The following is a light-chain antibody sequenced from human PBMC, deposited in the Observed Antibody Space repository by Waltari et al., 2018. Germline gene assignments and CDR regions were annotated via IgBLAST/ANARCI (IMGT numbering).Light chain of an antibody. V-gene: IGKV1-9*01. Sequence: DIQLTQSPSFLSASVGARVTIACRASQGISRSLAWYQQKPGKAPKLLIYAASTLQSGVPSRFSGDGSGTEFTLTISSPQPEDSATYYCQQLNSYPRTFGQGTKLEIK. J-gene: IGKJ2*01. CDR3: QQLNSYPRT. CDR2: AAS. CDR1: QGISRS.